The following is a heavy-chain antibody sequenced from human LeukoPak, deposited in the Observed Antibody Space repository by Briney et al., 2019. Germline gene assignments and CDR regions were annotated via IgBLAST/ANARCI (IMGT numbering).Heavy chain of an antibody. J-gene: IGHJ4*02. Sequence: GGSLRLSCAASEFTFSRYWMSWVRQAPGKGLEWVANIKQDGSEKNYVDSVKGRFTISRDNAKNSLYLQMNSLRVEDTAVYYCARDLYLDYWGQGTLVTVSS. CDR3: ARDLYLDY. V-gene: IGHV3-7*05. CDR2: IKQDGSEK. CDR1: EFTFSRYW.